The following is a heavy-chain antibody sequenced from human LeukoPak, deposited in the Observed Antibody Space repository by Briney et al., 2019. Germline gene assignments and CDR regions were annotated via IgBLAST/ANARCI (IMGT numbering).Heavy chain of an antibody. CDR2: INPNSGGT. D-gene: IGHD6-19*01. CDR1: GYTFTGYY. V-gene: IGHV1-2*02. Sequence: ASVKVSCKASGYTFTGYYMHWVRQAPGQGLEWMGWINPNSGGTNYAQKFQGRVTMTRDTSISTAYMDLSSLRSDDTAVYYCARAYKSGWRRPAPAKFYYSFMDIWGQGTTVTISS. J-gene: IGHJ6*03. CDR3: ARAYKSGWRRPAPAKFYYSFMDI.